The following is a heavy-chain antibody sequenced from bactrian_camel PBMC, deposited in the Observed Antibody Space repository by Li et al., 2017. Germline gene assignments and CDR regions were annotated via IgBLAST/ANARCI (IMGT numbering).Heavy chain of an antibody. CDR1: GYIYSNHR. D-gene: IGHD4*01. J-gene: IGHJ6*01. CDR2: TYIDGRSR. Sequence: DVQLVESGGGSVQAGGSLRLSCAASGYIYSNHRMGWFRQAPGKEREGVAVTYIDGRSRAYADTVKGRFTISRDNAENTVYLQMNTLKPEDTAVYHCVRPVFDSDYAPAFGYWGQGTQVTVS. V-gene: IGHV3S40*01. CDR3: VRPVFDSDYAPAFGY.